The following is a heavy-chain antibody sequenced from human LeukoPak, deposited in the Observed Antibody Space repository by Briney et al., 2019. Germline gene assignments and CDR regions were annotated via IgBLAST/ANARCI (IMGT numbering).Heavy chain of an antibody. CDR3: AKEPYSSGRGPFDY. J-gene: IGHJ4*02. V-gene: IGHV3-66*01. D-gene: IGHD6-19*01. Sequence: QPGGSLRLSCAASEFSVGSNYMTWVRQAPGKGLEWVSLIYSGGSTYYADSVKGRFTISRDNSKNTLYLQMNSLRAEDTAVYYCAKEPYSSGRGPFDYWGQGTLVTVSS. CDR1: EFSVGSNY. CDR2: IYSGGST.